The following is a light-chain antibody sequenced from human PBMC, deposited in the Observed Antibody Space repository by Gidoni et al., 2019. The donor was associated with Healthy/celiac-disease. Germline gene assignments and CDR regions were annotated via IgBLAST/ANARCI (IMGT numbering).Light chain of an antibody. CDR1: QSASSSY. CDR2: GAS. Sequence: EIVLTQSPGTLSLSPGERATLSCRASQSASSSYLAWYQQKPGQAPRLLIYGASSRATGIPDRFSGSGSGTDCTLTSSRMEPEDCAVYYCQQYGSSPGTFGQGTKVEIK. V-gene: IGKV3-20*01. J-gene: IGKJ1*01. CDR3: QQYGSSPGT.